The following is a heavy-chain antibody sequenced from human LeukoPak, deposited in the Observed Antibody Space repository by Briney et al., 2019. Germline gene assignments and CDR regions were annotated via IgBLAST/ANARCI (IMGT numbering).Heavy chain of an antibody. CDR3: ATTYYYDSSGYDYYFDY. CDR1: GGSISSYY. J-gene: IGHJ4*02. CDR2: IYYSGST. Sequence: PSETLSLTCTVSGGSISSYYWSWIRQPPGKGLEWIGYIYYSGSTNYNPSLTSRVTISVDTSKNQLSLKMSSVTAADTAVYYCATTYYYDSSGYDYYFDYWGQGTLVTVSS. V-gene: IGHV4-59*01. D-gene: IGHD3-22*01.